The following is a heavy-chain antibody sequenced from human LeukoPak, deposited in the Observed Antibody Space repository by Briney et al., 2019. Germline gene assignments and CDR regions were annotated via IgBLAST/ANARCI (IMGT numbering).Heavy chain of an antibody. CDR1: GFVLSSHT. CDR2: ISSSSSYI. D-gene: IGHD1-26*01. V-gene: IGHV3-21*01. J-gene: IGHJ3*02. CDR3: AREVKELYDAFDI. Sequence: GGSLRLSRAASGFVLSSHTMHWVRQAPGKGLEWVSSISSSSSYIYYADSVKGRFTISRDNAKNSLYLQMNSLRAEDTAVYYCAREVKELYDAFDIWGQGTMVTVSS.